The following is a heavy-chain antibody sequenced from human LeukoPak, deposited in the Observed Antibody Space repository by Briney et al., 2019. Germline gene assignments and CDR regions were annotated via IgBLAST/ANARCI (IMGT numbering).Heavy chain of an antibody. Sequence: SETLSLTCTVPGGSISSSSYYWGWIRQPPGKRQEWIGSIYYSGSTYYNPSRKSRVTRSVDTSKNQFSLKLSSVTAADTAVYYCAHPEHDAFDIWGQGTMVTVSS. CDR3: AHPEHDAFDI. CDR2: IYYSGST. J-gene: IGHJ3*02. V-gene: IGHV4-39*01. CDR1: GGSISSSSYY. D-gene: IGHD1-14*01.